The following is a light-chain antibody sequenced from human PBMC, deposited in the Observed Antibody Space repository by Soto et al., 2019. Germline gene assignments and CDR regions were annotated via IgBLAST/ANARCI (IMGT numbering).Light chain of an antibody. CDR3: QHYDASPPIT. Sequence: EVVLTQSPGTLSLSPGERATLSCRASHSVSSSYLAWYQQKPGRAPRLLIYGTSTRATGIPDRFSGSGSGTDFTLTISRLEPDDFAVYYCQHYDASPPITFGQGTRLEIK. CDR1: HSVSSSY. J-gene: IGKJ5*01. CDR2: GTS. V-gene: IGKV3-20*01.